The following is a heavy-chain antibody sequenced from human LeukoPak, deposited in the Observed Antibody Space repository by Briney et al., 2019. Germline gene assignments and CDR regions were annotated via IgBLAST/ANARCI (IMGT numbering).Heavy chain of an antibody. D-gene: IGHD6-13*01. Sequence: GGSLRLSCAASGFTFSSSDMSWVRQAPGKGLEWVSAISGSGGSTYYTDSVKGRFTISRDNSKNTLFLQMNSLRAEDTALYYCAKVLSSSWRYFDSWGQRTLVTVSS. CDR1: GFTFSSSD. V-gene: IGHV3-23*01. CDR2: ISGSGGST. J-gene: IGHJ4*02. CDR3: AKVLSSSWRYFDS.